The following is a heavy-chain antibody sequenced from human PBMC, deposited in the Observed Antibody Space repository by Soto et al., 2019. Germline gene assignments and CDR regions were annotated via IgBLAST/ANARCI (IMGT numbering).Heavy chain of an antibody. Sequence: QVQLQESGPGLVKPSQTLSLTCTVSGGSISSGGYYWSWIRQHPGKGLEWIGYIDYSGSTYYSPSLKSRVTISVDTSKNQFSLKLSYVTAEDTDVYYCARRYGGNFDYWGQGTLVTVSS. CDR2: IDYSGST. V-gene: IGHV4-31*03. J-gene: IGHJ4*02. CDR1: GGSISSGGYY. D-gene: IGHD2-15*01. CDR3: ARRYGGNFDY.